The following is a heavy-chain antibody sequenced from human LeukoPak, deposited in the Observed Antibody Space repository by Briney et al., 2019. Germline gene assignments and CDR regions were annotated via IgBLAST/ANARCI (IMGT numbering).Heavy chain of an antibody. CDR2: IYYSGST. V-gene: IGHV4-61*10. D-gene: IGHD4/OR15-4a*01. J-gene: IGHJ4*02. CDR1: GGSISSGSYY. Sequence: SETLSLTCTVSGGSISSGSYYWSWIRQPAGKGLEWIGYIYYSGSTNYNPSLKSRVTISVDTSKNQFSLKLSSVTAADTAVYYCARISYGGYFDYWGQGTLVTVSS. CDR3: ARISYGGYFDY.